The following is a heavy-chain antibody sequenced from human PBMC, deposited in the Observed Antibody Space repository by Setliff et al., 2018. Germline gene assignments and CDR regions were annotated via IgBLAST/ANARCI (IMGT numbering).Heavy chain of an antibody. CDR3: RFWSSYYKNDH. D-gene: IGHD3-3*01. V-gene: IGHV4-38-2*01. CDR2: IYHRGRK. J-gene: IGHJ4*02. Sequence: SETLSLTCAVSGASINSGHYWGWIRQPPGKGLEWIATIYHRGRKYYNPSLNSRVSVSVDTPTNQFSLKVFSVTAVDTAVYYCRFWSSYYKNDHWAQGTLVTVSS. CDR1: GASINSGHY.